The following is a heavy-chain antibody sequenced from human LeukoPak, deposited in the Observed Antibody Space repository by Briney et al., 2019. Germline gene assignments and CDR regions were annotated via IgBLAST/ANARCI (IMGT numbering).Heavy chain of an antibody. J-gene: IGHJ4*02. CDR2: IYYSGST. CDR1: GGSISSYY. CDR3: ARDQAGTTDY. Sequence: NPSETLSLTCTVSGGSISSYYWSWIRQPPGKGLEWIGYIYYSGSTNYNPSLKSRVTISVDTSKNQFSLKLSSVTAADTAVYYCARDQAGTTDYWGQGTLVTVSS. D-gene: IGHD1-7*01. V-gene: IGHV4-59*01.